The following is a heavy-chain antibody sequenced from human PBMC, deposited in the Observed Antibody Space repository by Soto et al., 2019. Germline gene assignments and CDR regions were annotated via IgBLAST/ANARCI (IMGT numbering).Heavy chain of an antibody. J-gene: IGHJ5*01. CDR2: TVKRATP. D-gene: IGHD7-27*01. CDR3: ARGRYCLTGRCFPNWFDS. V-gene: IGHV4-30-4*01. Sequence: QVQLLESGPGLVKPSQTLSLTCSVSGDSISNLDFFWAWIRQPPGQALEYIGYTVKRATPYYNPSFESRVAISVDTSKSQFSLNVTSVTAADTAVYFCARGRYCLTGRCFPNWFDSWGQGALVTVSS. CDR1: GDSISNLDFF.